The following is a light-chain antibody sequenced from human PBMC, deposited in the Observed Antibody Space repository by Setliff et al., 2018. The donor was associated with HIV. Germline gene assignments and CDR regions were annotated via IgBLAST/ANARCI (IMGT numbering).Light chain of an antibody. J-gene: IGLJ2*01. CDR3: SSYTSSSTLI. Sequence: QSALTQPASVSGSPGQSITTACTGTSRDVGGYNYVSWYQQHPGKAPKLMIYDLINRPSGVSNRFSGPRSGNTASLTISGLQAEDEADYYCSSYTSSSTLIFGGGTKVTVL. CDR1: SRDVGGYNY. V-gene: IGLV2-14*03. CDR2: DLI.